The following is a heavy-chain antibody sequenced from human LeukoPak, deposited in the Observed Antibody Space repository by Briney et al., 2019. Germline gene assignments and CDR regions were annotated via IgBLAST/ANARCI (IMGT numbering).Heavy chain of an antibody. V-gene: IGHV3-20*04. CDR3: AKERNYYGSGSIKL. CDR2: INWNGDTT. D-gene: IGHD3-10*01. Sequence: GGSLRLSCAASGFTFDDYDMNWVRQALGKGLELVSGINWNGDTTGYADSLKSRFTISRDSSKNRLYLQMNSLRAEDTAVYYCAKERNYYGSGSIKLWGQGTLVTVSS. J-gene: IGHJ4*02. CDR1: GFTFDDYD.